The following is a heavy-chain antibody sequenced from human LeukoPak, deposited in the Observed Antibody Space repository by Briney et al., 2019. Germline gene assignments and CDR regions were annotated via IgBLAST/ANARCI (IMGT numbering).Heavy chain of an antibody. J-gene: IGHJ4*02. D-gene: IGHD1-14*01. CDR2: ISRSGAYA. CDR1: GFTFQNFD. V-gene: IGHV3-23*01. Sequence: GGSLRLSCAASGFTFQNFDMSWVRQAPGKGLEWVSSISRSGAYAHYADSVKGRFTISRDNSKNTLYLQMNSLRAEDTAVYYCAKDRRYYFDYWGQGTLVTVSS. CDR3: AKDRRYYFDY.